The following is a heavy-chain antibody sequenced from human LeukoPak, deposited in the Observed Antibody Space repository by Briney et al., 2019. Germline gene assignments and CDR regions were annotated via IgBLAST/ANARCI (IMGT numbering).Heavy chain of an antibody. V-gene: IGHV4-34*01. D-gene: IGHD6-13*01. CDR2: INHSGST. CDR1: GGSFSGYY. J-gene: IGHJ4*02. CDR3: ARHDIAAAGYDY. Sequence: HPSETLSLTCAVYGGSFSGYYWSWIRQPPGKGLEWIGEINHSGSTNYNPSLKSRVTISVDTSKNQFSLKLSSVTAADTAVYYCARHDIAAAGYDYWGQGTLVTVSS.